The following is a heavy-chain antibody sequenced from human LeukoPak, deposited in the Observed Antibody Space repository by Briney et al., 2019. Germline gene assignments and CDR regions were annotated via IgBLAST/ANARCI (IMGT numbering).Heavy chain of an antibody. J-gene: IGHJ3*02. CDR2: VSSTSSTI. V-gene: IGHV3-48*02. D-gene: IGHD6-19*01. CDR1: GFTFNSYI. Sequence: PGGSLRLSCAASGFTFNSYIMNWVRQAPGKGLEWIAYVSSTSSTIYYADSVMGRFTISRDNVKNSLYLQMNSLRDEDTDMYYCAKTCSGDVFDIWGQGTMVTVS. CDR3: AKTCSGDVFDI.